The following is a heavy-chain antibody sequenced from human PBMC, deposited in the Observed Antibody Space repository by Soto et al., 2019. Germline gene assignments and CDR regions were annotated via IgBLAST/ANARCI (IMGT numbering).Heavy chain of an antibody. CDR1: GFTFSSYS. CDR2: ISSSSSTI. D-gene: IGHD2-2*01. Sequence: EVQLVESGGGLVQPGGSLRLSCAASGFTFSSYSMNWVRQAPGKGLEWVSYISSSSSTIYYADSVKGRFTISRDNAKNSLYLQMNSRRAEDRAVYYCARDRYCSSTSCRGYFDYWGQGPLVTVP. V-gene: IGHV3-48*01. CDR3: ARDRYCSSTSCRGYFDY. J-gene: IGHJ4*02.